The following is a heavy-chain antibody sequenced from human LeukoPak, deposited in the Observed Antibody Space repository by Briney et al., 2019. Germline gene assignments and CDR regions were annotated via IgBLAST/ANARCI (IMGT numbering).Heavy chain of an antibody. CDR1: GGTFSSYA. CDR3: AREVPAARGLGYYFDY. V-gene: IGHV1-69*01. J-gene: IGHJ4*02. D-gene: IGHD2-2*01. Sequence: SVKVSCRASGGTFSSYAISWVRQAPGQGLEWMGGIIPIFGTANYAQKFQGRVTITADESTSTAYMELSSLRSEDTAVYYCAREVPAARGLGYYFDYWGQGTLVTVSS. CDR2: IIPIFGTA.